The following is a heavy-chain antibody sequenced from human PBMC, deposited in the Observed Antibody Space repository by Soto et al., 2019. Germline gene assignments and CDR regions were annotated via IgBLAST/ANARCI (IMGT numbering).Heavy chain of an antibody. V-gene: IGHV3-23*01. CDR1: GFTFSSYW. J-gene: IGHJ4*02. Sequence: GGSLRLSCAASGFTFSSYWMNWVRQAPGKGLEWVASISNNGDTAYYADSVKGRFTISRGNSENTLYLQMNGLRADDTALYFCAKSRVFIGAIVTLLDSWGQGTQVTVSS. CDR3: AKSRVFIGAIVTLLDS. D-gene: IGHD3-16*02. CDR2: ISNNGDTA.